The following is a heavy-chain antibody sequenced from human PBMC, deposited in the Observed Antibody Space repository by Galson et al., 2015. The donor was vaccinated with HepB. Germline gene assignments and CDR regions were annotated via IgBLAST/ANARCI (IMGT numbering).Heavy chain of an antibody. CDR1: GYRFTTHW. CDR2: IDPGDSNT. Sequence: KKPGESLRISCKGYGYRFTTHWISWVRQMPGKGLEWMGRIDPGDSNTNYGPSFQGHVTISVDKPISTAYLQWSSLKATDTAMYYCARLSDGTGAYVDYWGQGT. V-gene: IGHV5-10-1*01. J-gene: IGHJ4*02. D-gene: IGHD3-10*01. CDR3: ARLSDGTGAYVDY.